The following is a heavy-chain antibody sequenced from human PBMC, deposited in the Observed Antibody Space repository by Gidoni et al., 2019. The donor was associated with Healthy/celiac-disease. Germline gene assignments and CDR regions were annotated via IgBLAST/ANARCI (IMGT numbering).Heavy chain of an antibody. CDR3: AKDLAAAGPTAFDY. J-gene: IGHJ4*02. CDR1: GFTFDDYA. CDR2: ISWNSGSI. Sequence: EVQLVESGGGLVQPGRSLRLSCAASGFTFDDYAMHWVRQAPGKGLEWVSGISWNSGSIGYADSVKGRFTISRDNAKNSLYLQMNSLRAEDTALYYCAKDLAAAGPTAFDYWGQGTLVTVSS. V-gene: IGHV3-9*01. D-gene: IGHD6-13*01.